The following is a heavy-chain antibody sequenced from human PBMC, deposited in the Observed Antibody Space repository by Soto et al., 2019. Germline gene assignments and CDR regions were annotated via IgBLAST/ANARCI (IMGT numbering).Heavy chain of an antibody. J-gene: IGHJ6*02. CDR2: ILPIVDAI. Sequence: QVQLVQSGTEVKKPGSSVKVSCKASGGTFSRHAVNWVRQAPGQGLEWMGAILPIVDAINDAQKFQDRVTITADESTGTVYMELRSLRSEDTAVYYCARDRETYGMDVWGQGTTVTVSS. CDR1: GGTFSRHA. V-gene: IGHV1-69*12. CDR3: ARDRETYGMDV.